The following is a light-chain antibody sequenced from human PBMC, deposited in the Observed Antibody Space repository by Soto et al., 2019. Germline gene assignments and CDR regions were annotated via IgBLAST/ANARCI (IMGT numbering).Light chain of an antibody. CDR3: SSYTGSTAVV. J-gene: IGLJ2*01. CDR1: SSDVGGYNY. Sequence: QSALTQPASVSGSPGQSITISCTGTSSDVGGYNYVSWYQQHPGKAPKLIIYNVTNRPSGVPNRFSGSKSGNTASLTISGLQAEDEADYYCSSYTGSTAVVFGGGTKLTVL. CDR2: NVT. V-gene: IGLV2-14*01.